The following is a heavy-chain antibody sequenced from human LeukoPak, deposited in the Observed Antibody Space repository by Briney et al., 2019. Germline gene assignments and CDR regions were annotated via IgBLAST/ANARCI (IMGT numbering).Heavy chain of an antibody. CDR3: ARAPIGGLFAY. CDR1: HYSISSNYY. D-gene: IGHD3/OR15-3a*01. Sequence: SETLSLTCTVSHYSISSNYYWGWIRQPPGKGLEWIGEINHSGSTNYNPSLKSRVTISVDTSKNQFSLKLSSVPAADTAVYYCARAPIGGLFAYWGQGTLVPVSS. J-gene: IGHJ4*02. CDR2: INHSGST. V-gene: IGHV4-38-2*02.